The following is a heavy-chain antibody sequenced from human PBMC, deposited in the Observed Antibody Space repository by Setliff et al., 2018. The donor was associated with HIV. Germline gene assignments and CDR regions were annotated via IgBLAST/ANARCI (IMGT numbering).Heavy chain of an antibody. CDR1: GGSFSGYY. CDR3: ARGPAEWQIVVVPAAHWYFDL. J-gene: IGHJ2*01. V-gene: IGHV4-34*01. D-gene: IGHD2-2*01. CDR2: INHSGST. Sequence: PSETLSLTCAVYGGSFSGYYWNWIRQSPGKGLEWIGEINHSGSTNYNPSLKSRITISVDTSKKQFSLKQNSVTAADTAVYYCARGPAEWQIVVVPAAHWYFDLWGRGTLVTVSS.